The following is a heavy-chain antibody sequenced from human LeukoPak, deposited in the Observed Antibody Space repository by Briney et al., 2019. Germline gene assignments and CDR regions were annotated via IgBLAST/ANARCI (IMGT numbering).Heavy chain of an antibody. J-gene: IGHJ2*01. CDR2: IYTSGST. CDR3: ARQYIDILTGYHRGELYWYFDL. D-gene: IGHD3-9*01. Sequence: SETLSLTCAVSGGSISSGGYSWSWIRQPAGKGLEWIGRIYTSGSTNYNPSLKSRVTISVDTSKNQFSLKLSSVTAADTAVYYCARQYIDILTGYHRGELYWYFDLWGRGTLVTVSS. CDR1: GGSISSGGYS. V-gene: IGHV4-61*02.